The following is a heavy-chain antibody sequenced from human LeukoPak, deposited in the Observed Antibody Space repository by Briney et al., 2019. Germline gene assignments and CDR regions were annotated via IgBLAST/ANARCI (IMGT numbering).Heavy chain of an antibody. CDR1: GFTFSSYS. V-gene: IGHV3-21*01. Sequence: GGSLRLSCAASGFTFSSYSMNWVRQAPGKGLGWVSSISSSSSYIYYADSVKGRFTISRDNAKNSLYLQMNSLRAEDTAVYYCARSARPYGMDVWGQGTTVTVSS. CDR2: ISSSSSYI. CDR3: ARSARPYGMDV. J-gene: IGHJ6*02.